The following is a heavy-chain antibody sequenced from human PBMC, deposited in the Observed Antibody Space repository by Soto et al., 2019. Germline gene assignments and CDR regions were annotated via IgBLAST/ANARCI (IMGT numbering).Heavy chain of an antibody. V-gene: IGHV4-39*01. D-gene: IGHD1-1*01. CDR2: LYYTGST. CDR1: GGSISSGTYY. Sequence: LATLSLTCTVSGGSISSGTYYWGWVGQQPGQEREWIGSLYYTGSTYYKPSLRGRLTISVDTSKNQFFLRLTSVTAADTAMYDCAIQRARPPSDDFDIRATGTMVTVSS. J-gene: IGHJ3*02. CDR3: AIQRARPPSDDFDI.